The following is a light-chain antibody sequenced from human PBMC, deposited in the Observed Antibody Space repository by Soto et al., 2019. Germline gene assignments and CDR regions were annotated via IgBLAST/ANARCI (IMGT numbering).Light chain of an antibody. Sequence: DIVLTQTPGTLSLSLGERATLSCRASQTVTSSHLAWYQQKPGQAPRLLIYGASTRATGIPDRFTGSGSGTDFTLTISRLEPEDFGVYYCQQYGSSPGFAFGPGTKVDIK. CDR3: QQYGSSPGFA. V-gene: IGKV3-20*01. CDR2: GAS. CDR1: QTVTSSH. J-gene: IGKJ3*01.